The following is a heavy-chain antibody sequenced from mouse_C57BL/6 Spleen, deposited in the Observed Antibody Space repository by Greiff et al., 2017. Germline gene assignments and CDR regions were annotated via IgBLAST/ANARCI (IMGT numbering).Heavy chain of an antibody. V-gene: IGHV1-42*01. Sequence: VQLQQSGPELVKPGASVKISCKASGYSFTGYYMNWVKQSPEKSLEWIGEINPSTGGTTYNQKFKAKATLTVDKSSSTAYMQLKSLTSEDSAVYYCASYDGYYRDYWGQGTTLTVSS. CDR3: ASYDGYYRDY. CDR1: GYSFTGYY. J-gene: IGHJ2*01. CDR2: INPSTGGT. D-gene: IGHD2-3*01.